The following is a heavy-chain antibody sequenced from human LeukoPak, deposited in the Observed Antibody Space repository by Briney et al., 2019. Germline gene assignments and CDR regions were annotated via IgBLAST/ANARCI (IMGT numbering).Heavy chain of an antibody. V-gene: IGHV3-30*04. D-gene: IGHD6-13*01. J-gene: IGHJ4*02. Sequence: GGSLRLSCAASGFTFSSYAMHWVRQAPGKGLEWVALIPYDGSNKYYADSVRGRFTVSRDNSKNTLYLQMNSLRAEDTAVYYCVRGAYSSSWLNFDYWGQGTLVTVSS. CDR1: GFTFSSYA. CDR2: IPYDGSNK. CDR3: VRGAYSSSWLNFDY.